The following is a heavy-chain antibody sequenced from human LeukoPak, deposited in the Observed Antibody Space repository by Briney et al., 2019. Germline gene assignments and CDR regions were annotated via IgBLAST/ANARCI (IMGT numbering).Heavy chain of an antibody. CDR2: IYSGGST. Sequence: GGSLRLSCAASGFTVSSNYMSWVRQAPGKGLEWVSVIYSGGSTYYADSVKGRFTISRDNSKNTLYLQMNSLRAEDTAVYYCASRRGGRSSSNYYYYYGMDVWGQGTTVTVSS. D-gene: IGHD6-6*01. V-gene: IGHV3-53*01. J-gene: IGHJ6*02. CDR1: GFTVSSNY. CDR3: ASRRGGRSSSNYYYYYGMDV.